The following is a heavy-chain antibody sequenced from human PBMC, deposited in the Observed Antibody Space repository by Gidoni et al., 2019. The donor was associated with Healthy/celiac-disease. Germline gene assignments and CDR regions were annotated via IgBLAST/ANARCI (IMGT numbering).Heavy chain of an antibody. V-gene: IGHV3-33*01. CDR3: ATISGSAPY. Sequence: QVQLVESGGGVVEPGRSLRLSCAASGFTFSSYGMHWVRQAPGKGLEGVAVIWYDGSNKYYADSVKGRFTISIDNSKNTLYLQMNSLRAEDTAVYYCATISGSAPYWGQGTLVTVSS. J-gene: IGHJ4*02. D-gene: IGHD1-26*01. CDR1: GFTFSSYG. CDR2: IWYDGSNK.